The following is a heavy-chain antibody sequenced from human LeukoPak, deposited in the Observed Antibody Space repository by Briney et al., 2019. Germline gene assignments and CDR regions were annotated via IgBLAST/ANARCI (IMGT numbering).Heavy chain of an antibody. CDR1: GGSISSGSYY. CDR2: IYTSGST. V-gene: IGHV4-61*02. Sequence: SQTLSLTCTVSGGSISSGSYYWSCIRQPAGKGLEWIGRIYTSGSTNYNPSLKSRVTISVDTSKNQFSLKLSSVTAADTAVYYCAREDDFWRYWGQGTLVTVSS. J-gene: IGHJ4*02. D-gene: IGHD3-3*01. CDR3: AREDDFWRY.